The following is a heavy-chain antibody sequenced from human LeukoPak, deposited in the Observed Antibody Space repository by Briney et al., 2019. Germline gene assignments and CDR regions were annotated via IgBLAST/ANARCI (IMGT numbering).Heavy chain of an antibody. CDR1: GYTFSSYA. Sequence: GASVKVSCKASGYTFSSYAISWVRQAPGQGLEWMGGIIPIFGTANYAQKFQGRVTITADESTSTAYMELSSLRSEDTAVYYCARVREDYYDSSGYFDYWGQGTLVTVSS. CDR3: ARVREDYYDSSGYFDY. D-gene: IGHD3-22*01. J-gene: IGHJ4*02. CDR2: IIPIFGTA. V-gene: IGHV1-69*13.